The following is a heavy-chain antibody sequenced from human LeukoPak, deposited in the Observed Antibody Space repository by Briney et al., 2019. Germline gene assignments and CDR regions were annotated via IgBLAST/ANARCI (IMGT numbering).Heavy chain of an antibody. CDR2: INSDGSEG. J-gene: IGHJ3*01. CDR1: GFTFSGCW. CDR3: ARSSYSSSSSV. D-gene: IGHD6-6*01. Sequence: PGGSLRLSCAVSGFTFSGCWMSWSRQAPGKGLEWVASINSDGSEGYYADVVKGRFTISRDNAKNSLYLQINSLRAEDTAVYYCARSSYSSSSSVWGQGTMVTVSS. V-gene: IGHV3-7*03.